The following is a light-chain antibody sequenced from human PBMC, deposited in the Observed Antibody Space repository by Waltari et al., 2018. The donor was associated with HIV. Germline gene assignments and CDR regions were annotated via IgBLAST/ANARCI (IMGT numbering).Light chain of an antibody. V-gene: IGLV3-25*03. J-gene: IGLJ1*01. CDR1: ALVKQY. CDR2: KDT. CDR3: QSADTGGTRV. Sequence: SFELTQPPSVSVSPGQTARITCSGDALVKQYTYWYQQQPGQAPVVVIYKDTERPSGIPERFSGSSSGTTVTLTISGVQSEDEADYYCQSADTGGTRVFGPGTKVTVL.